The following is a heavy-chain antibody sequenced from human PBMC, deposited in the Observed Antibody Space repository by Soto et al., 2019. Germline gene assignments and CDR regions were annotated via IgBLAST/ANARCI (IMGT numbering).Heavy chain of an antibody. CDR1: GFTFSSYA. D-gene: IGHD3-16*02. V-gene: IGHV3-23*01. CDR2: ISGSGGST. Sequence: EVQLLESGGGLVQPGGSLRLSCAASGFTFSSYAMSWVRQAPGKGLEWVSAISGSGGSTYYADSGKGRFTISRDKSKNTRYLQMNSLRAEDTAVSYCATTTLLYYDYVWGSYRYSKDAFDIWGQGTMVTVSS. CDR3: ATTTLLYYDYVWGSYRYSKDAFDI. J-gene: IGHJ3*02.